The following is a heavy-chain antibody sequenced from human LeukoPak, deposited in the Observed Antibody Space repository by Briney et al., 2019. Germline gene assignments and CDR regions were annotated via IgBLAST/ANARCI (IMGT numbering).Heavy chain of an antibody. D-gene: IGHD4-17*01. V-gene: IGHV3-7*01. J-gene: IGHJ4*02. CDR2: IKQDGSEK. CDR1: GFTFSSYW. Sequence: GGSLRLSCAASGFTFSSYWMSWVRQAPGKGLEWVANIKQDGSEKYYVDSVKGRFTISRDNAKNSLYLQMNSLRAEDTAVYYCARDWSMTTSYFDYWGQGTLVTVSS. CDR3: ARDWSMTTSYFDY.